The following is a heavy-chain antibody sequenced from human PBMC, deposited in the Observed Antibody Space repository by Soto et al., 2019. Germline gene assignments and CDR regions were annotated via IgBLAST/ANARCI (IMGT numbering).Heavy chain of an antibody. CDR3: ARDYDVNTAVDYWYFDL. CDR1: GGSITNHY. V-gene: IGHV4-4*07. D-gene: IGHD5-18*01. CDR2: IYPSGRA. J-gene: IGHJ2*01. Sequence: QVQLQESGPRLVTPSETLTLTCSLSGGSITNHYWGWIRQPPGKGLEFIGRIYPSGRAHYNPSLQSRVTMSVDTSKNQFSLKLNSVTAADTAIYYCARDYDVNTAVDYWYFDLWGRGTLVTVSS.